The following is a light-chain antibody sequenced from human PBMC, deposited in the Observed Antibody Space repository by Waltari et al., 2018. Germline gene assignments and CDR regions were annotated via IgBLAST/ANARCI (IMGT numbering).Light chain of an antibody. J-gene: IGLJ2*01. CDR1: NIGSKS. CDR3: QVWDSDSDHVV. CDR2: YNN. V-gene: IGLV3-21*01. Sequence: SYVLTQPPSVSVAPGETARITCGGNNIGSKSVHWYQQEPGQAPILVIYYNNDRPYGIPERFSGSNSGNTATLTISRVDAGDEADYYCQVWDSDSDHVVFGGVTKLAVL.